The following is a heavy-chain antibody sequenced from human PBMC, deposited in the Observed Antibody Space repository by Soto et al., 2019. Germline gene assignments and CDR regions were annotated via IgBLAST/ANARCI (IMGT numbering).Heavy chain of an antibody. CDR2: IVVGSGNT. J-gene: IGHJ5*02. CDR1: GFTFTSSA. Sequence: ASVKVSCKAPGFTFTSSAVQWVRQARGQRLEWIGWIVVGSGNTNYAQKFQERVTITRDMSTSTAYMELSSLRSEDTAVYYCAAGRDYDFWSGYLGNWFDPWGQGTLVTVSS. D-gene: IGHD3-3*01. CDR3: AAGRDYDFWSGYLGNWFDP. V-gene: IGHV1-58*01.